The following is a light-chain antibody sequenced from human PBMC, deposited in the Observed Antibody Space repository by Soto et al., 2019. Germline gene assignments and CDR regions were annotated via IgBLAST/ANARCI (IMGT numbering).Light chain of an antibody. CDR2: DVS. CDR1: SSDVGGYNY. V-gene: IGLV2-14*03. CDR3: SSYTSSSTLYV. Sequence: QSVLTQPASVSVSPGQSITISCTGISSDVGGYNYVSWYQQLPGKAPKLIIYDVSNRPSGVSNRFSASKSANAASLTISGLQAEDEADYYCSSYTSSSTLYVFGTGTKVTVL. J-gene: IGLJ1*01.